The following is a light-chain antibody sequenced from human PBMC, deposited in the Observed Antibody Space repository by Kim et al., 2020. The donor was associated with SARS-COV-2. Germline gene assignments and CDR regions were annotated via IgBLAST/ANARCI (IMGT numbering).Light chain of an antibody. CDR2: GKT. CDR3: ISRDTDGLHHYV. J-gene: IGLJ1*01. Sequence: SSELTQDPAVSVALGQTVRITCQGDSLRSYFASWYQQKPGQAPLLVIYGKTNRPSGIPDRFSGSSSGRTASLTITGTQAEDEADYYCISRDTDGLHHYVF. CDR1: SLRSYF. V-gene: IGLV3-19*01.